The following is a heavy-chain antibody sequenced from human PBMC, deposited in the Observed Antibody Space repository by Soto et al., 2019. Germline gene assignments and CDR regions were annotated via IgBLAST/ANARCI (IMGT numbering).Heavy chain of an antibody. D-gene: IGHD3-22*01. CDR2: IYYSGST. Sequence: PSPTLSLTCTVSRRTISSYYWSGIRQPPGKPLQWIGYIYYSGSTNYNPSLKSRVTISVDTSKNQFSLKLSSVTAADTAVYYCARHVRSSGYYSLFDYWGQGTLVTVSS. V-gene: IGHV4-59*08. J-gene: IGHJ4*02. CDR1: RRTISSYY. CDR3: ARHVRSSGYYSLFDY.